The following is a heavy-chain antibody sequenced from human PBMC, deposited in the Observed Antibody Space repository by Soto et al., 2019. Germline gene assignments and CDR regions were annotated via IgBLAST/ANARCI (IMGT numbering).Heavy chain of an antibody. CDR2: ITYDGANG. D-gene: IGHD4-4*01. V-gene: IGHV3-30*09. CDR1: GFIFRSYA. Sequence: GSLRLSCLASGFIFRSYAMHWVRQAPGKGLEWVAVITYDGANGYYADSVRGRFAISRDNSKSTLFLQMNSLRPEDTAVYYCARSRDGYSFYFYYGMDGWGQGTTVTVSS. CDR3: ARSRDGYSFYFYYGMDG. J-gene: IGHJ6*02.